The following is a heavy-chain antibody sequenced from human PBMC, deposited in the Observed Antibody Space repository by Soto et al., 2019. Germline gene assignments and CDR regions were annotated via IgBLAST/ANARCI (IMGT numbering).Heavy chain of an antibody. CDR2: IIPILGIA. D-gene: IGHD6-19*01. CDR3: ARLPWYSSGWYSGSVDY. CDR1: GGTFSSYT. V-gene: IGHV1-69*02. Sequence: QVQLVQSGAEVKKPGSSVKVSCKASGGTFSSYTISWVRQAPGQGLEWMRRIIPILGIANYAQKFQGRVTITADKSTSTAYMELSSLRSEDTAMYYCARLPWYSSGWYSGSVDYWGQGTLVTVSS. J-gene: IGHJ4*02.